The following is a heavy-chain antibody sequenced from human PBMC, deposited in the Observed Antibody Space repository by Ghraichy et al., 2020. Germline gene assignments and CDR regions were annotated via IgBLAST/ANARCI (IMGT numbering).Heavy chain of an antibody. CDR3: ARGRGDCSSTSWGTPFDSCEGSLFDP. Sequence: SETLSLTCTVSGGSISSYYWSWIRQPPGKGLEWIGYIYYSGSTNYNPSLKSRVTISVDTSKNQFSLKLSSVTAADTAVYYCARGRGDCSSTSWGTPFDSCEGSLFDPWGQGTLVTVSS. CDR1: GGSISSYY. CDR2: IYYSGST. V-gene: IGHV4-59*01. J-gene: IGHJ5*02. D-gene: IGHD2-2*01.